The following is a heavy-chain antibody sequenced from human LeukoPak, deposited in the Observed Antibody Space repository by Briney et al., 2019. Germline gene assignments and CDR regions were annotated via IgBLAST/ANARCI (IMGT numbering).Heavy chain of an antibody. J-gene: IGHJ4*02. D-gene: IGHD1-14*01. CDR2: IIPNNGGT. CDR3: ARANQNYFDS. Sequence: ASVKVPCKTSGYTFTDYYMHWVRQAPGQGLEWMGWIIPNNGGTNYAQKFQGRVTMTRDTSINTAFMEVRRLGSDDTAIYYCARANQNYFDSWGQGTLVTVSA. V-gene: IGHV1-2*02. CDR1: GYTFTDYY.